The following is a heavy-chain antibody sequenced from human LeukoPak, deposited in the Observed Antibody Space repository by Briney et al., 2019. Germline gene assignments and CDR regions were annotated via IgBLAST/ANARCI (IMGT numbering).Heavy chain of an antibody. J-gene: IGHJ4*02. D-gene: IGHD2-21*02. V-gene: IGHV3-66*01. Sequence: GGSLRLSCAASGFTVSSNYMSWVRQAPGKGLEWVSVIYSGGSTYYADSVKGRFTISRDNSKNTLYLQMNSLRAEDTAVYYCARDSYCGGDCYSSTDGPNFDYWGQGTLVTVSS. CDR1: GFTVSSNY. CDR3: ARDSYCGGDCYSSTDGPNFDY. CDR2: IYSGGST.